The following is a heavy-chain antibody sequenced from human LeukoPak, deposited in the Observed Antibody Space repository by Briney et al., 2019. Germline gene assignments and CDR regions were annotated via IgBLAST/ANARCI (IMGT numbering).Heavy chain of an antibody. J-gene: IGHJ3*02. Sequence: SETLSLTCTVSGGSISGSYWSWIRQSPGKGLEWIGYIYYNGNTDYNPSLRSRLTMSVDTSKNQCSLKLTSVTAADTALYYCAKGGWSLDIWGQGTMVTVSS. D-gene: IGHD6-19*01. CDR3: AKGGWSLDI. CDR1: GGSISGSY. V-gene: IGHV4-59*03. CDR2: IYYNGNT.